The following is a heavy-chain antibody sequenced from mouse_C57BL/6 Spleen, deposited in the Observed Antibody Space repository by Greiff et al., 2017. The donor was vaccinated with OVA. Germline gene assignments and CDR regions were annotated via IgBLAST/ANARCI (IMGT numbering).Heavy chain of an antibody. CDR3: ARGLLRLVYFDY. V-gene: IGHV5-4*01. CDR1: GFTFSSYA. Sequence: VQLKQSGGGLVKPGGSLKLSCAASGFTFSSYAMSWVRQTPEKRLEWVATISDGGSYTYYPDNVKGRFTISRDNAKNNLYLQMSHLKSEDTAMYYCARGLLRLVYFDYWGQGTTLTVSS. J-gene: IGHJ2*01. D-gene: IGHD3-2*02. CDR2: ISDGGSYT.